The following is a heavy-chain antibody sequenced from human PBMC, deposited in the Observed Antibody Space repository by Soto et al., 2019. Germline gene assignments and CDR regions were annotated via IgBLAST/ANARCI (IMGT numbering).Heavy chain of an antibody. CDR2: NYYSGIT. Sequence: SETLSLTCTVSGGSISSGGYYWTWIRQHPGKGLEWIGYNYYSGITYYNPSLKSRVTISLDTSKNQFSLKLSSVTAADTAVYYCARLVGNSWLDYWGQGTLVTVSS. D-gene: IGHD6-13*01. V-gene: IGHV4-31*03. CDR3: ARLVGNSWLDY. J-gene: IGHJ4*02. CDR1: GGSISSGGYY.